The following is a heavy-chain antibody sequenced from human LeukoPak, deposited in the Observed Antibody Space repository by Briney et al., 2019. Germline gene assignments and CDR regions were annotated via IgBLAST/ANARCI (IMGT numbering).Heavy chain of an antibody. J-gene: IGHJ4*02. CDR3: ARGSSSSWRIFDY. D-gene: IGHD6-13*01. CDR2: IKQDGSEK. CDR1: GFTFSSSW. V-gene: IGHV3-7*04. Sequence: GGSLRLSCAASGFTFSSSWMTWVRQAPGKGLEWVANIKQDGSEKYYVDSVKGRFTISRDNAKNSLYLQMNSLRAEDTAVYYCARGSSSSWRIFDYWGQGTLVTVSS.